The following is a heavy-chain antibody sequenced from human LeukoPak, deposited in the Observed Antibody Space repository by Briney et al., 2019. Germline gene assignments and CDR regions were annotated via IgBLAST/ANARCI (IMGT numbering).Heavy chain of an antibody. Sequence: GGSLRLSCAASGFTFSSYWMSWVRQAPGKGLEWVANIKQDGGEKYYVDSVKGRFTISRDNAKNSLYLQMNSLRAEDTAVYYCARVVVVVTAVAPLYYMDVWGKGTTVTVSS. V-gene: IGHV3-7*01. CDR3: ARVVVVVTAVAPLYYMDV. D-gene: IGHD2-21*02. CDR1: GFTFSSYW. J-gene: IGHJ6*03. CDR2: IKQDGGEK.